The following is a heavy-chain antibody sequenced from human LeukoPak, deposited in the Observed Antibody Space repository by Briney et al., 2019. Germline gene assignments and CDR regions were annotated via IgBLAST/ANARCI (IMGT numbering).Heavy chain of an antibody. Sequence: TASETLSLSCTVSGGSISSYYWSWIRQPPGKGLEWIGYIYYSGSTNYNPSLKSRVTISVDTSKNQFSLKLSSVTAADTAVYYCARGRSTAMDSTHFDYWGQGTLVTVSS. CDR3: ARGRSTAMDSTHFDY. D-gene: IGHD5-18*01. CDR2: IYYSGST. V-gene: IGHV4-59*01. CDR1: GGSISSYY. J-gene: IGHJ4*02.